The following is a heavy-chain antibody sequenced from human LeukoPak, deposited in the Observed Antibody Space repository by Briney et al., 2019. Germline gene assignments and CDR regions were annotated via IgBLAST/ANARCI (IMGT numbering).Heavy chain of an antibody. CDR3: ATRPLMPPRFDY. D-gene: IGHD2-2*01. CDR2: ISSSSSTI. V-gene: IGHV3-48*01. J-gene: IGHJ4*02. Sequence: GGSLRLSCAASGFTFSSYSMNWVRQAPGKGLEWVSYISSSSSTIYYADSVKGRFTISRDNAKSTLFLQMNSLRAEDTAIYYCATRPLMPPRFDYWGQGTLVTVSS. CDR1: GFTFSSYS.